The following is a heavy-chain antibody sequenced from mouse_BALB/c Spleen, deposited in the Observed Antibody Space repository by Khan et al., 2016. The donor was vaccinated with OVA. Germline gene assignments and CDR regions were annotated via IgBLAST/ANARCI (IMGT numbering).Heavy chain of an antibody. V-gene: IGHV1S137*01. CDR2: ISTYYGDA. Sequence: QVQLKHSGAELVRPGVSVKISCKGSGYTFTDFTMHWVKQSHAMSLEWIGVISTYYGDATYNQKFKDKATMTVDKSSSTAYMELARLTSEDSASYYCTRGGGGNRFAYWGQGTLVTVSA. CDR3: TRGGGGNRFAY. J-gene: IGHJ3*01. CDR1: GYTFTDFT.